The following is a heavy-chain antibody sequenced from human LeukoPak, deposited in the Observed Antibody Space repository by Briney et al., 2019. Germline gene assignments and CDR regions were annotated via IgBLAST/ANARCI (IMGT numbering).Heavy chain of an antibody. V-gene: IGHV1-2*02. D-gene: IGHD6-19*01. Sequence: GSSVKVSCKASGGTFSSYAISWVRQAPGQGLEWMGWINPNSGGTNYAQKFQGRVTMTRDTSISTAYMELSRLRSDDTAVYYCARGAARKYSSGWSPFDYWGQGTLVTVSS. CDR1: GGTFSSYA. CDR2: INPNSGGT. CDR3: ARGAARKYSSGWSPFDY. J-gene: IGHJ4*02.